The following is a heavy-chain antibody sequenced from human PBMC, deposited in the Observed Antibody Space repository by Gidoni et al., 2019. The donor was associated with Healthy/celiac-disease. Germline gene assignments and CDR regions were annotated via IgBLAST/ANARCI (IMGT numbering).Heavy chain of an antibody. J-gene: IGHJ4*02. CDR1: GFTFSNYA. Sequence: EVQLLESGGGLVQPGGSLRLSCAASGFTFSNYAMTWVRQAPGKGLEWVSTMSGTDGSTYYADSVKGRFTISRDNSKNTLYLQMNTLRAEDTAVYYCAKDLYGDYVGDYWGQGTLVTVS. V-gene: IGHV3-23*01. CDR3: AKDLYGDYVGDY. CDR2: MSGTDGST. D-gene: IGHD4-17*01.